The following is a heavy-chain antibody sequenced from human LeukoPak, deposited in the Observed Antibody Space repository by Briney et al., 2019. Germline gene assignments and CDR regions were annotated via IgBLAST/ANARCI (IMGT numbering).Heavy chain of an antibody. J-gene: IGHJ4*02. CDR3: TTTPANPPFDY. V-gene: IGHV3-15*01. D-gene: IGHD2-15*01. CDR1: GFTFINSR. Sequence: PGGSLRHSCAVSGFTFINSRMSWVRQAPGKGLEWVGRIKSKTDGGATDYAAAVKGRFIISRDDSKNTLYLKVNSPKTEDTAVYYCTTTPANPPFDYWGRGTLVTVSS. CDR2: IKSKTDGGAT.